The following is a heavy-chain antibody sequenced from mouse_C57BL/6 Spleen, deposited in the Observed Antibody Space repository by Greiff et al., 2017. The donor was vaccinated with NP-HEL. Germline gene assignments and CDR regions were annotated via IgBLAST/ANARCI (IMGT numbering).Heavy chain of an antibody. CDR3: ARGRYRYWYFDV. V-gene: IGHV5-16*01. CDR2: INYDGSST. J-gene: IGHJ1*03. Sequence: EVKLVESEGGLVQPGSSMKLSCTASGFTFSDYYMAWVRQVPEKGLEWVANINYDGSSTYYLDSLKSRFIISRDNAKNILYLQMSSLKSEDTATYYCARGRYRYWYFDVWGTGTTVTVSS. D-gene: IGHD5-1-1*01. CDR1: GFTFSDYY.